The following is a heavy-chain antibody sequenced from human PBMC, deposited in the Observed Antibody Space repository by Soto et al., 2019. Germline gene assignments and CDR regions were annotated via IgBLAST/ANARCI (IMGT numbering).Heavy chain of an antibody. CDR2: ISSSDGST. CDR1: GFTFSSYG. J-gene: IGHJ4*02. V-gene: IGHV3-23*01. CDR3: AKDRLGRAVSAFAS. Sequence: EVQLLESGGGLVQPGGSLRLSCAASGFTFSSYGMSWVRQAPGKGLEWVSRISSSDGSTYFADSVKGRFTMSRDNSKNTLYPQMNSLSAVDTAEYDCAKDRLGRAVSAFASWCQGTLVTVSS. D-gene: IGHD7-27*01.